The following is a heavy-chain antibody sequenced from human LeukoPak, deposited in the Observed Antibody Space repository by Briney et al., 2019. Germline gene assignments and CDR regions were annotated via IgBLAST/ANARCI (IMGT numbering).Heavy chain of an antibody. CDR1: GGSISSGGYY. Sequence: QPSETLSLTCTVSGGSISSGGYYWSWIRQHPGKGLEWIGYIYYSGSTYYNPSLKSRVTISVDTSKNQFSLKLSSVTAADTAVYYCARGDDSSGYIGIWFDPWGQGTLVTVSS. V-gene: IGHV4-31*03. CDR2: IYYSGST. J-gene: IGHJ5*02. CDR3: ARGDDSSGYIGIWFDP. D-gene: IGHD3-22*01.